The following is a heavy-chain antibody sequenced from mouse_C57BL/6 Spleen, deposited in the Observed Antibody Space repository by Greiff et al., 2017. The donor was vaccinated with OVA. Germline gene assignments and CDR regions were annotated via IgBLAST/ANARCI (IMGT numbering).Heavy chain of an antibody. Sequence: VQLQESGPELVKPGASVKISCKASGYAFSSSWMNWVKQRPGKGLEWIGRIYPGDGDTNYNGKFKGKATLTADKSSSTAYMQLSSLTSEDSAVYFCARGDGYDEEWYFDVWGTGTTVTVSS. V-gene: IGHV1-82*01. J-gene: IGHJ1*03. D-gene: IGHD2-2*01. CDR3: ARGDGYDEEWYFDV. CDR1: GYAFSSSW. CDR2: IYPGDGDT.